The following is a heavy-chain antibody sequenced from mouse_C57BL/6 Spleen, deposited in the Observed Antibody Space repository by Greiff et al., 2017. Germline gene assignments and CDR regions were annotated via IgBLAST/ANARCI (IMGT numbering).Heavy chain of an antibody. J-gene: IGHJ2*01. D-gene: IGHD3-2*02. CDR2: ISSGSSTI. V-gene: IGHV5-17*01. Sequence: EVKLMESGGGLVKPGGSLKLSCAASGFTFSDYGMHWVRQAPEKGLEWVAYISSGSSTIYYADTVKGRFTISGDNAKNPLFLQMTSLRSEDTAMYYCARDSSGSYGGQGTTLTVSS. CDR1: GFTFSDYG. CDR3: ARDSSGSY.